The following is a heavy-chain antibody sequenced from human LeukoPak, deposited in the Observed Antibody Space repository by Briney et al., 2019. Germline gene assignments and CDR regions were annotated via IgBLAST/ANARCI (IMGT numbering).Heavy chain of an antibody. CDR1: GFTFSSYW. D-gene: IGHD6-13*01. CDR2: IKQDGSEK. Sequence: GGSLRLSCAASGFTFSSYWMTWVRQAPGKGLEWVAKIKQDGSEKYHVDSVKGRFTISRDNAKNSLYLQMNSLGAEDTAVYYCARRGTSSSWAHFDYWGQGTLVTVSS. J-gene: IGHJ4*02. CDR3: ARRGTSSSWAHFDY. V-gene: IGHV3-7*05.